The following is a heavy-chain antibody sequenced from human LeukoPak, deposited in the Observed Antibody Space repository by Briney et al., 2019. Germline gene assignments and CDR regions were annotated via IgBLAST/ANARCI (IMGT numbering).Heavy chain of an antibody. Sequence: ASVKVSCKASGYTFTSHGINWVRQATGQGLEWMGWMNPNSGNTGYAQKFQGRVTMTRNTSISTAYMELSSLRSEDTAVYYCARLGKQGRFLEWLTAHYYYGMDVWGQGTTVTVSS. CDR3: ARLGKQGRFLEWLTAHYYYGMDV. D-gene: IGHD3-3*01. CDR1: GYTFTSHG. J-gene: IGHJ6*02. CDR2: MNPNSGNT. V-gene: IGHV1-8*01.